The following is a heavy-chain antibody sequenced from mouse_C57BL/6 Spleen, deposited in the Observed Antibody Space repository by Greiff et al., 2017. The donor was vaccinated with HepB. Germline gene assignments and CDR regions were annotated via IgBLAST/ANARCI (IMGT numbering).Heavy chain of an antibody. CDR3: ARHTIPEYYGSSPYAMDY. CDR1: GFSLTSYG. J-gene: IGHJ4*01. V-gene: IGHV2-6-1*01. D-gene: IGHD1-1*01. Sequence: QVQLKESGPGLVAPSQSLSITCTVSGFSLTSYGVHWVRQPPGKGLEWLVVIWSDGSTTYNSALKSRLSISKDNSKSQVFLKMNSLQTDDTAKYYWARHTIPEYYGSSPYAMDYWGQGTSVTVSS. CDR2: IWSDGST.